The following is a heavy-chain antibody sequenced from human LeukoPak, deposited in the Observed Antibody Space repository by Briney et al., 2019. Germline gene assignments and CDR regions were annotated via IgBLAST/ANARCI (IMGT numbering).Heavy chain of an antibody. CDR1: GFTFSSYA. CDR3: ARDLREHGVFDI. D-gene: IGHD1-26*01. Sequence: GGSLRLSCAASGFTFSSYAMSWVRQAPGQGLEWVSEIYSVGSTYYAASVKGRFSISRDNSKNTVYLQMNSLRAEDTAVYYCARDLREHGVFDIWGQGTMVTVSS. J-gene: IGHJ3*02. CDR2: IYSVGST. V-gene: IGHV3-53*01.